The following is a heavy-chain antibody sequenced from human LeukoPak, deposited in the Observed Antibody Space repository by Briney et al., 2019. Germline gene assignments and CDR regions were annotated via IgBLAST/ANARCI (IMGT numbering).Heavy chain of an antibody. J-gene: IGHJ4*02. Sequence: PSETLSLTCTVSGGSISSSSYYWGWIRQPPGKGLEWIGSIYYSGSTYYNPSLKSRVTISVDTSNNQFSLKLSSVTAADTALFYCARRWAYTLDYWGQGTLVTVSS. D-gene: IGHD1-26*01. CDR1: GGSISSSSYY. CDR3: ARRWAYTLDY. V-gene: IGHV4-39*01. CDR2: IYYSGST.